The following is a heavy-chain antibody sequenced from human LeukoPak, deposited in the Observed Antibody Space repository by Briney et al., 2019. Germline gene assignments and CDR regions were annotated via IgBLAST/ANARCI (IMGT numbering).Heavy chain of an antibody. Sequence: SETLSLTCAVYGGSFSDYYWSWIRQPTGKGLEWIGEINHSGSTNYNPSLKSRVTISVDTSKNQFSLKLSSVTAADTAVYYCARAPSESYYSSYPKIDYWGQGTLVTVSS. V-gene: IGHV4-34*01. D-gene: IGHD1-26*01. CDR1: GGSFSDYY. CDR3: ARAPSESYYSSYPKIDY. J-gene: IGHJ4*02. CDR2: INHSGST.